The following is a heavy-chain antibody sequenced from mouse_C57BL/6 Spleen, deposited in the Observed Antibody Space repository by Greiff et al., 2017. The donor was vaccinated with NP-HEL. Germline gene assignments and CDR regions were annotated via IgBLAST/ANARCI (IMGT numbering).Heavy chain of an antibody. Sequence: QVQLKQPGAELVMPGASVKLSCKASGYTFTSYWMHWVKQRPGQGLEWIGEIDPSDSYTNYNQKFKGKSTLTVDKSSSTAYMQLSSLTSEDSAVYYCARRYPWYFDVWGTGTTVTVSS. CDR3: ARRYPWYFDV. CDR2: IDPSDSYT. CDR1: GYTFTSYW. V-gene: IGHV1-69*01. D-gene: IGHD1-1*01. J-gene: IGHJ1*03.